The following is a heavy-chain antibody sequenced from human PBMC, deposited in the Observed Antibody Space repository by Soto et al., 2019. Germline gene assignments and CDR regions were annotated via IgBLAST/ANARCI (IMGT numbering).Heavy chain of an antibody. J-gene: IGHJ4*02. D-gene: IGHD2-2*01. Sequence: QVQLQESGPGLVKPSQTLSLTCTVSGGSISSGGYYWSWIRQHPGKGLEWIGYIYYSGSTYYNPSLRFRVTISVATCMIQSSLELSSVTAADTAVYCCARSSTSANYFDYWGQGTLVTVSS. CDR2: IYYSGST. CDR1: GGSISSGGYY. CDR3: ARSSTSANYFDY. V-gene: IGHV4-31*03.